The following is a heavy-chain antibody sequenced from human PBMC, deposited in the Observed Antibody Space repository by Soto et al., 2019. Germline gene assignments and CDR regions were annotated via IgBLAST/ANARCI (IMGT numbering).Heavy chain of an antibody. CDR3: AREYCTSDSCYLPDV. Sequence: ASVKVSCKASGYTFTDYGISWVRQAPGQGLEWMGWVNTHSDHTDSAQRLPGRVTMATDTSTSTVYMELRNLRSDDTAVYYCAREYCTSDSCYLPDVWGKGTTVTVSS. CDR2: VNTHSDHT. V-gene: IGHV1-18*01. CDR1: GYTFTDYG. J-gene: IGHJ6*04. D-gene: IGHD2-2*01.